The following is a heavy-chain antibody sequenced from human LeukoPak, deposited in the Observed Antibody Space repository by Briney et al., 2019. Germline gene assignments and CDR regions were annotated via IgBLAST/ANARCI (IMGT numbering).Heavy chain of an antibody. J-gene: IGHJ5*02. CDR1: GGSFSGYY. V-gene: IGHV4-34*01. D-gene: IGHD2-2*01. CDR2: INHSGST. Sequence: SETLSLTCAVYGGSFSGYYWSWIRQPPGKGLEWIGEINHSGSTNYNPSLKSRVTISVDTSKNQFSLKLSSVTAADTAVYYCARGCYYCSSTSCPNWFDPWGQGTLVTVSS. CDR3: ARGCYYCSSTSCPNWFDP.